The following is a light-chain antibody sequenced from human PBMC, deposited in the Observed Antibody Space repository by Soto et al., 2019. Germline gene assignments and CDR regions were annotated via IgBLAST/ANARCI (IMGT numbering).Light chain of an antibody. CDR1: NSDIGGYNY. J-gene: IGLJ3*02. CDR3: CSYTSGTTRV. Sequence: QSALTQPASVSGSPGQSITISCTGTNSDIGGYNYVSWYQQHPGKAPKVIIYEVSNRPSGVSNRFSGSKSGNTASLTISGLQTEDEADYYCCSYTSGTTRVFGGGTKGTVL. V-gene: IGLV2-14*01. CDR2: EVS.